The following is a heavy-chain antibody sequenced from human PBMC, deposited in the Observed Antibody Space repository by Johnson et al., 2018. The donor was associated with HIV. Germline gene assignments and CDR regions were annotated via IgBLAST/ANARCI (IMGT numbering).Heavy chain of an antibody. V-gene: IGHV3-9*01. CDR2: IRWNSGSK. J-gene: IGHJ3*02. D-gene: IGHD1-1*01. Sequence: VQLVESGGGLVQPGRSLRLSCAASGFTFDDYAMHWVRQAPGMGLEWVAGIRWNSGSKGYADSVKGRFTLSRDNAKNSLYLQMNSLIAEDTAVYYCASWNSFDAFDIWGQGTMVPVSS. CDR1: GFTFDDYA. CDR3: ASWNSFDAFDI.